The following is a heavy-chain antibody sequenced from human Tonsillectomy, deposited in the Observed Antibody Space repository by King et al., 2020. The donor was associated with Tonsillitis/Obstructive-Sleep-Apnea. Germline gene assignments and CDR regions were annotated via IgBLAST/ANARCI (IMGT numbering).Heavy chain of an antibody. J-gene: IGHJ3*02. Sequence: QLVQSGAEVKKPGASVKVSCKASGYTFTSYYMHWVRQAPGQGLEWMGIINPSGGSTSYAQKFQGRVTMTRETSTSTVYMELSSLRSEDTAVYYCARVGVYCSGGSCSVDIWGQGTMVTVSS. V-gene: IGHV1-46*01. D-gene: IGHD2-15*01. CDR2: INPSGGST. CDR1: GYTFTSYY. CDR3: ARVGVYCSGGSCSVDI.